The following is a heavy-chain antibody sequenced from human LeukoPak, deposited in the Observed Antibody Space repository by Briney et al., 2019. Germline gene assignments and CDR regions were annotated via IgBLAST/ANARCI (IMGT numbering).Heavy chain of an antibody. Sequence: PGGSLRLSCAASGFTFSSYAMHWVRQAPGKGLEWVAVISYDGSNKYYADSVKGRFTISRDNSKNTLYLQMNSLRAEDTAVYYCASWGGPPSFDYWGQGTLVTVSS. V-gene: IGHV3-30-3*01. CDR2: ISYDGSNK. CDR1: GFTFSSYA. D-gene: IGHD3-16*01. J-gene: IGHJ4*02. CDR3: ASWGGPPSFDY.